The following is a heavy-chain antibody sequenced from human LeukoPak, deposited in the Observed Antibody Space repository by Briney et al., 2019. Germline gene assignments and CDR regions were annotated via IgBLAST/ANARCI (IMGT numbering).Heavy chain of an antibody. Sequence: GGSLRLSCAASGFTFSSYWMHWVRQAPGEGLVWVSRIKTDGSSTTYADSVKGRFTISRDNAKDTLYLQMNSLRAEDTAVYYCARPYYYHMDVWGKGTTVTVSS. J-gene: IGHJ6*03. CDR3: ARPYYYHMDV. CDR1: GFTFSSYW. CDR2: IKTDGSST. V-gene: IGHV3-74*01.